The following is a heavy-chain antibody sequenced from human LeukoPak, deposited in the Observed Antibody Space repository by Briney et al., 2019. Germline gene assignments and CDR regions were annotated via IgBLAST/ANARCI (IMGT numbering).Heavy chain of an antibody. D-gene: IGHD3-22*01. J-gene: IGHJ3*02. CDR1: GYTFTSYA. CDR2: INTNTGNS. CDR3: ARDYYDSSGYNAFDI. V-gene: IGHV7-4-1*02. Sequence: ASVRVSCKASGYTFTSYAMNWVRQAPGQGLEWMGWINTNTGNSTYAQGFTGRFVFSLDTSVSTAYLQISSLKAEDTAVYYCARDYYDSSGYNAFDIWGQGTMVTVSS.